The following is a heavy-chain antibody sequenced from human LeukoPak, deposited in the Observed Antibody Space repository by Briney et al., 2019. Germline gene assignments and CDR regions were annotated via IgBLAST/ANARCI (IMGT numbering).Heavy chain of an antibody. V-gene: IGHV4-38-2*02. J-gene: IGHJ4*02. CDR2: IYHSGST. D-gene: IGHD3-22*01. Sequence: SETLSLTCTVSGYSISSGYYWGWIRQPPGKGLEWIGSIYHSGSTYYNPSLKSRVTISVDTSKNQFSLKLSSVTAADTAVYYCAGEYSSSPGYWGQGALVTVSS. CDR3: AGEYSSSPGY. CDR1: GYSISSGYY.